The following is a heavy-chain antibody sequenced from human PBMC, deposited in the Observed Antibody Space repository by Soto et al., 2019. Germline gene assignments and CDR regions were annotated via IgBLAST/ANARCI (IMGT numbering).Heavy chain of an antibody. Sequence: QVQLVESGGGVLQPGRSLRLSCAASGFTFSSYAMHWVRQAPGKGLEWVAVISYDGSNKYYADSVKGRFTISRDNSKNTLYLQMNSLRAEDTAVYYCARGAFTIFGVVITHYYGMDVWGQGTTVTVSS. CDR1: GFTFSSYA. V-gene: IGHV3-30-3*01. CDR3: ARGAFTIFGVVITHYYGMDV. CDR2: ISYDGSNK. D-gene: IGHD3-3*01. J-gene: IGHJ6*02.